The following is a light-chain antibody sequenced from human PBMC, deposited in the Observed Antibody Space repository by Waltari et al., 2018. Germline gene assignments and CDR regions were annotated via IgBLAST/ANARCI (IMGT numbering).Light chain of an antibody. V-gene: IGKV2-28*01. J-gene: IGKJ1*01. CDR2: LGS. Sequence: EIVMTQSPLSLPVTPGEPASISCRFSQSLLYSNGNNYLDWYLQKPGQAPQLLIYLGSNRASGVPDRISGSGSGTDFTLKISRVEAEDVGIYYCMQTLQTPKTFGQGTKVEIK. CDR1: QSLLYSNGNNY. CDR3: MQTLQTPKT.